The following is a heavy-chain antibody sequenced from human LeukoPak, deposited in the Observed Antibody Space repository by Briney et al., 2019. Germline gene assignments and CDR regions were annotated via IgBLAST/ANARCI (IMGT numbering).Heavy chain of an antibody. Sequence: PGGSLRLSCAASGFTFSSYSMNWLRQAPGKGLEWVSSISSSSSYIYYADSVKGRFTISRDNAKNSLYLQMNSLRAEDTAVYYCAKDRYSGYDYDYWGQGTLVTVSS. V-gene: IGHV3-21*01. CDR3: AKDRYSGYDYDY. CDR2: ISSSSSYI. CDR1: GFTFSSYS. J-gene: IGHJ4*02. D-gene: IGHD5-12*01.